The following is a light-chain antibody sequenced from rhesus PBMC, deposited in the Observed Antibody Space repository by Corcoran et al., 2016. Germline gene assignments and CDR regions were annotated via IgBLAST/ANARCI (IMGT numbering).Light chain of an antibody. CDR3: QQYSSSPLT. CDR1: QSISSW. Sequence: DIQMTQSPSSLSASVGDTVTITCRASQSISSWLAWYQQKPGKAPNLLIYKASSLQSGVPSRFRGSGTGTDFTLTISSLQSEDFATYYCQQYSSSPLTFGGGTKVEL. V-gene: IGKV1-22*01. J-gene: IGKJ4*01. CDR2: KAS.